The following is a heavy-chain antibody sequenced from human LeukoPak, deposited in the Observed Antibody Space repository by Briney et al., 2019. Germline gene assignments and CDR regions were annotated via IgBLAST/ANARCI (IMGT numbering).Heavy chain of an antibody. J-gene: IGHJ6*02. D-gene: IGHD4-17*01. CDR3: ARTGYGDYVVYYYYGMDV. CDR2: INHSGST. V-gene: IGHV4-34*01. Sequence: SETLSLTCSVSVGSFSNNYWSWIRQPPGKGLEWIGDINHSGSTNYNPSLKSRVTISVDTSKNQFSLKLSSVTAADTAVYYCARTGYGDYVVYYYYGMDVWGQGTTVTVSS. CDR1: VGSFSNNY.